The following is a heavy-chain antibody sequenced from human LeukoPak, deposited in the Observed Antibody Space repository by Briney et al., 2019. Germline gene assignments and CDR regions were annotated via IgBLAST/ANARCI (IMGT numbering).Heavy chain of an antibody. V-gene: IGHV5-51*01. D-gene: IGHD3-10*01. CDR3: ARSDPKLLWFGELPHWFDP. J-gene: IGHJ5*02. Sequence: GESLKISCKGSGYSLTSYWIGWVRQMPGKGLEWMGIIYPGDSDTRYSPSFQGQVTISADKSISTAYLQWSSLKASDTAMYYCARSDPKLLWFGELPHWFDPWGQGTLVTVSS. CDR1: GYSLTSYW. CDR2: IYPGDSDT.